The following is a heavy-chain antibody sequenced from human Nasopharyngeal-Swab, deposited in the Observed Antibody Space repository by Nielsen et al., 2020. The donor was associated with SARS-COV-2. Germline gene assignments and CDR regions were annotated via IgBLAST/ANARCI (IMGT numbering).Heavy chain of an antibody. J-gene: IGHJ6*02. CDR2: IIPIFGTA. CDR1: GGTFSSYA. Sequence: VKVSCKASGGTFSSYAISWVRQAPGQGLEWMGGIIPIFGTANYAQKFQGRVTITADKSTSTAYMELSSLRSEDTAVYYCARGDFWSGFQRGGNYYGMDVWGQGTTVTVSS. CDR3: ARGDFWSGFQRGGNYYGMDV. D-gene: IGHD3-3*01. V-gene: IGHV1-69*06.